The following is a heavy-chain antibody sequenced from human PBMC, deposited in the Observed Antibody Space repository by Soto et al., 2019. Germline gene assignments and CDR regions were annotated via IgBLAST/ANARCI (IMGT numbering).Heavy chain of an antibody. CDR1: GDSIRSYY. CDR3: ARDRAYYESSGLYFDY. Sequence: SETLSLTCTVSGDSIRSYYWSWIRQPPGKGLEWIGYIYDSGSTNYNPSLKSRVTISVDTSKSQFSRKLSSVTAADTAVYYCARDRAYYESSGLYFDYWGQGTLVTVSS. D-gene: IGHD3-22*01. CDR2: IYDSGST. V-gene: IGHV4-59*01. J-gene: IGHJ4*02.